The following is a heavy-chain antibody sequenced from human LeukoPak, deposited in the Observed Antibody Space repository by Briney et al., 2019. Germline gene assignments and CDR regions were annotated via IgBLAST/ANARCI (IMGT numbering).Heavy chain of an antibody. V-gene: IGHV3-48*01. CDR1: GFTVSTNS. CDR2: ISSSGTTI. Sequence: PGGSLRLSCTVSGFTVSTNSMNWVRQAPGKGLEWVSYISSSGTTISYAQSVKGRFTITRDNAQNSLTLHMNTLRADDTAVYYCAKDGGTHFDHWGQGTLVTVSS. J-gene: IGHJ4*02. D-gene: IGHD1-26*01. CDR3: AKDGGTHFDH.